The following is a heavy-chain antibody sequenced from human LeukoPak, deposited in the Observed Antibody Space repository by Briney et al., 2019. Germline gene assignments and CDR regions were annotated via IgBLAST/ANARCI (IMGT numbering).Heavy chain of an antibody. CDR3: ARHRAISGWYPLDY. V-gene: IGHV4-39*01. D-gene: IGHD6-19*01. Sequence: PSETLSLTCTVSRDSISFNNYYWGWIRQPPGKGLEWIGSIYYSGSTYYNPSLKSRVTISVDTSKHQFSLKLSSVTAADTAVYYCARHRAISGWYPLDYWGQGTLVTVSS. J-gene: IGHJ4*02. CDR1: RDSISFNNYY. CDR2: IYYSGST.